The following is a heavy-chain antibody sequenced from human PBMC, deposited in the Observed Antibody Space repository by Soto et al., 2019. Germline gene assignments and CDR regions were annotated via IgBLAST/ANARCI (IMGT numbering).Heavy chain of an antibody. CDR3: ARTALGWFDP. D-gene: IGHD2-21*02. Sequence: SETLSLTCSVSGGSISSYYWSWIRQPPGKGLEWIGYIFYSGSTNQSPSLKSRVTISVDTSKNQSSLKLRSVTAADTAVYYCARTALGWFDPWGQGTLVTVSS. V-gene: IGHV4-59*01. J-gene: IGHJ5*02. CDR1: GGSISSYY. CDR2: IFYSGST.